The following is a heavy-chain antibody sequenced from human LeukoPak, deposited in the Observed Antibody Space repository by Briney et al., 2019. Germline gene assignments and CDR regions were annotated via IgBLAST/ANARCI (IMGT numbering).Heavy chain of an antibody. Sequence: GGSLRLSCAASGLTFSSYAMHWVRQAPGKGLEYVSAIRSNGGSTYYANSVKGRFTISRDNSKNTLYLQMGSLRAEDMAVYYCARVWSTGWLGTYAFDIWGQGTMVTVSS. CDR1: GLTFSSYA. CDR3: ARVWSTGWLGTYAFDI. CDR2: IRSNGGST. V-gene: IGHV3-64*01. D-gene: IGHD6-19*01. J-gene: IGHJ3*02.